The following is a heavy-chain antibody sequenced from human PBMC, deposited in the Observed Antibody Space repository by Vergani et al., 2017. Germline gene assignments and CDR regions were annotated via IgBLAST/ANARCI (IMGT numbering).Heavy chain of an antibody. CDR2: IHYSGSP. CDR3: ARALRYYDTSWYFDL. J-gene: IGHJ2*01. Sequence: QVQLQESGPGLVKPSETLSLTCTVSRGSVSSGSYYWSWIRQPPGKGLEWIGYIHYSGSPNYNPSLKSRVTISVDTSQNQFSLKLSSVTAADTAVYYCARALRYYDTSWYFDLWGRGTLVTVSS. CDR1: RGSVSSGSYY. D-gene: IGHD3-22*01. V-gene: IGHV4-61*01.